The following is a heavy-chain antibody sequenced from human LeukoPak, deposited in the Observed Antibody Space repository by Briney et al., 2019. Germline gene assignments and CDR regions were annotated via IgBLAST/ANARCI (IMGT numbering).Heavy chain of an antibody. V-gene: IGHV3-23*01. J-gene: IGHJ6*03. CDR3: ARATRLNSSSWYWGYYYYYMDV. Sequence: GGSLRLSCAASGFTFSSYAMSWVRQAPGKGLEWVSPISDNGASSYYIDSVKGRFTISRDNAKNSLYLQMNSLRAEDTAVYYCARATRLNSSSWYWGYYYYYMDVWGKGTTVTVSS. D-gene: IGHD6-13*01. CDR1: GFTFSSYA. CDR2: ISDNGASS.